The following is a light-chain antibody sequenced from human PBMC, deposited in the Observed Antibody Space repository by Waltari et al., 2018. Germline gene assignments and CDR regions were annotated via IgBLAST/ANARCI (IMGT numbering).Light chain of an antibody. J-gene: IGKJ4*01. CDR1: QSVSSY. Sequence: EIVLTQSPATLSLSPGERATLPCRASQSVSSYLALYQQKPGQAPRLLIYDASNRATGIPARFSGSGSGTDFTLTISSLEPEDFAVYYCQQRSNWPPGLTFGGGTKVEIK. CDR3: QQRSNWPPGLT. CDR2: DAS. V-gene: IGKV3-11*01.